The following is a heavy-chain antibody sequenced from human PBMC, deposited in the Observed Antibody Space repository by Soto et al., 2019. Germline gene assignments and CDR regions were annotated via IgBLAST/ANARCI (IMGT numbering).Heavy chain of an antibody. V-gene: IGHV3-30-3*01. D-gene: IGHD2-15*01. Sequence: GGSLRLSCAASGFTFSSYAMHWVRQAPGKGLEWVAVISYDGSNKYYADSVKGRFTISRDNSKNTPYLQMNSLRAEDTAVYYCARDGVVVVAANWFDPWGQGTLVTVSS. CDR2: ISYDGSNK. CDR1: GFTFSSYA. CDR3: ARDGVVVVAANWFDP. J-gene: IGHJ5*02.